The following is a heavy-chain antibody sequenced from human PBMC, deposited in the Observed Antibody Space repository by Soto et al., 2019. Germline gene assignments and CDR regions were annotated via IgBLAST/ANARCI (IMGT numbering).Heavy chain of an antibody. V-gene: IGHV1-3*01. CDR3: ASGHRGLLSFPTRRSSDL. Sequence: RQAPGQRLEWMGWINAGNGNTKYSQKFQGRVTITRDTSASTAYMELSSLRSEDTAFFYCASGHRGLLSFPTRRSSDL. CDR2: INAGNGNT. D-gene: IGHD3-10*01. J-gene: IGHJ2*01.